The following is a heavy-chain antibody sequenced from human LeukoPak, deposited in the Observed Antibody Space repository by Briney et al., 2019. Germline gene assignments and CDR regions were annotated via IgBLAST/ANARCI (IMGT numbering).Heavy chain of an antibody. Sequence: GASVKVSCKASGYTFTSYDINWVRQATGQGLEWMGWMNPNSGNTGYAQKFQGRVTMTRNTSISTAYMELSSLRPEDTAVYYCASIAVFSGEKGRAFDIWGQGTMVTVSS. D-gene: IGHD6-19*01. J-gene: IGHJ3*02. CDR2: MNPNSGNT. CDR3: ASIAVFSGEKGRAFDI. V-gene: IGHV1-8*01. CDR1: GYTFTSYD.